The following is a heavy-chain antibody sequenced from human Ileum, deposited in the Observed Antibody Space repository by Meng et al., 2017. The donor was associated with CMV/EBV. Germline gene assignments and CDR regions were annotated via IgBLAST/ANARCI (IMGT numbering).Heavy chain of an antibody. CDR3: VSGYSSSWTPYY. J-gene: IGHJ4*02. CDR2: ISYDGRNK. D-gene: IGHD6-13*01. CDR1: GFTFSSYA. Sequence: SCVDSGFTFSSYAVHWVSQTPGKGLEWVAVISYDGRNKYYADPVKGRFTISRDNSKNTLYLQMNSLRAEDTAVYYCVSGYSSSWTPYYWGQGNLVTVSS. V-gene: IGHV3-30*04.